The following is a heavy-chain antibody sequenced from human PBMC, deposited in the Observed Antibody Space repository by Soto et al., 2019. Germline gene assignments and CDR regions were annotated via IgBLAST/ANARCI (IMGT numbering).Heavy chain of an antibody. J-gene: IGHJ6*02. CDR1: GGTFSSYA. D-gene: IGHD6-6*01. CDR2: IIPIFGTA. V-gene: IGHV1-69*13. Sequence: ASVKVSCKASGGTFSSYAISWVRQAPGQGLEWMGGIIPIFGTANYAQKFQGRVTITADESTSTAYMELSSLRSEDTAVYYCARCGSSPYYGMDVWGQGTTVTVSS. CDR3: ARCGSSPYYGMDV.